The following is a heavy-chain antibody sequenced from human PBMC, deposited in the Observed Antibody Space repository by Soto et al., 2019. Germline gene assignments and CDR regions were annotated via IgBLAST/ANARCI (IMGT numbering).Heavy chain of an antibody. Sequence: SETLSLTCIVSGESISSSSYYWGWIRQPPGKGLEWIGSIYYSGRTYYNPSFKSRVTISIDTSKNQFSLKLSSVTATDTAVYYCARQRTTVVTQAYFDHWGKGALVTVS. J-gene: IGHJ4*02. CDR1: GESISSSSYY. CDR2: IYYSGRT. V-gene: IGHV4-39*01. CDR3: ARQRTTVVTQAYFDH. D-gene: IGHD2-21*02.